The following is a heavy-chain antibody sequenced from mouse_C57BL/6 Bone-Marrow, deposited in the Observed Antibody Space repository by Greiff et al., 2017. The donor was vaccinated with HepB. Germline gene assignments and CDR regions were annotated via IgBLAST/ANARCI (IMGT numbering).Heavy chain of an antibody. J-gene: IGHJ3*01. CDR3: ARTYYDYDGFAY. CDR1: GYTFTDYN. CDR2: INPNNGGT. Sequence: VQLQQSGPELVKPGASVKMSCKASGYTFTDYNMHWVKQSHGKSLEWIGYINPNNGGTSYNQKFKGKATLTVNKSSSTAYMELRSLTSEDSAVYYCARTYYDYDGFAYWGQGTLVTVSA. D-gene: IGHD2-4*01. V-gene: IGHV1-22*01.